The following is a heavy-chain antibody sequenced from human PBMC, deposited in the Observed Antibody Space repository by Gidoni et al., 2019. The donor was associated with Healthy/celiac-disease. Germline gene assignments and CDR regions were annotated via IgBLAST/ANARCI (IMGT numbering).Heavy chain of an antibody. J-gene: IGHJ6*02. CDR1: GYTFTSYD. CDR2: MNPNSGNT. V-gene: IGHV1-8*01. CDR3: AREVAGTDLGYYYGMDV. D-gene: IGHD6-19*01. Sequence: QVQLVQSGDEVKKPGASVKVSCKASGYTFTSYDINWVRQATGQGREWMGWMNPNSGNTGYAQKFQGRVTMTRNTSISTAYMELSSLRSEDTAVYYCAREVAGTDLGYYYGMDVWGQGTTVTVSS.